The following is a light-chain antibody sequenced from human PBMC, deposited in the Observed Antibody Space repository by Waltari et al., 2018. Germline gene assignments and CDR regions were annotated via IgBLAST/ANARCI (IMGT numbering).Light chain of an antibody. J-gene: IGKJ4*01. CDR2: DAT. V-gene: IGKV3-11*01. CDR1: QSVSSY. CDR3: QQRPNALT. Sequence: EVVLTQSPATLSLSPGERATLSCRASQSVSSYLAWYQQKPGQAPRLLVYDATYRATGIPSRFSGSGSGTDFTLTISGLEPEDIAVYYCQQRPNALTFGGGTKVEIK.